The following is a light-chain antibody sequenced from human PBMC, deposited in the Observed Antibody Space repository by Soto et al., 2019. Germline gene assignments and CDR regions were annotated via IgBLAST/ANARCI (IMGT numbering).Light chain of an antibody. J-gene: IGLJ2*01. CDR2: TNN. V-gene: IGLV1-44*01. CDR1: SSNIGSNS. Sequence: QAVVTQTPSASGTPGQRLTLSCSGSSSNIGSNSVSWYQQLPGAAPKLLIYTNNQRPSGVPDRFSVSKTGTSASLAISGLQPEDEADYYCAAWDDSLNDLVFGGGTKLTVL. CDR3: AAWDDSLNDLV.